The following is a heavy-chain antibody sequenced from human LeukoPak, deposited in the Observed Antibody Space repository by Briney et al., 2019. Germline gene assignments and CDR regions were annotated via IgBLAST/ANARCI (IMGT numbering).Heavy chain of an antibody. J-gene: IGHJ2*01. CDR1: GFTFDDYA. D-gene: IGHD3-22*01. Sequence: GGSLRLSCAASGFTFDDYAMHWVRQAPGKGLEWVSGISWNSGSIGYADSVKGRFTISRDNAKNSLYLQMNSLRAEDTALYYCAKDEDSSGYISYWYFDLWGRGTLVTVSS. V-gene: IGHV3-9*01. CDR3: AKDEDSSGYISYWYFDL. CDR2: ISWNSGSI.